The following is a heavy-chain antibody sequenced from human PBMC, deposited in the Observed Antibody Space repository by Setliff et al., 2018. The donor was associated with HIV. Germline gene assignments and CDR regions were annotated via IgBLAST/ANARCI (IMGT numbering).Heavy chain of an antibody. Sequence: GASVKVSCKASGYTFTSYDISWVRQAPGQGLEWMGWISAYNGNTNYAQKLQGRVTMTTDTSTRTAYMELRSLRSDDTAVYYCARVSGSYFTRAAFDIWGQGTMVTVSS. CDR3: ARVSGSYFTRAAFDI. V-gene: IGHV1-18*01. CDR1: GYTFTSYD. J-gene: IGHJ3*02. CDR2: ISAYNGNT. D-gene: IGHD1-26*01.